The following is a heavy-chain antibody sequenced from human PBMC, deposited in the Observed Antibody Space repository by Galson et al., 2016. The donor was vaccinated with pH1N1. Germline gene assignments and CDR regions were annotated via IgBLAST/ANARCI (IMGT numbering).Heavy chain of an antibody. CDR1: GYNFTNYW. CDR3: SRHDRFWGGGSCYSIWFDP. V-gene: IGHV5-51*01. D-gene: IGHD2-15*01. CDR2: IYPGDSDT. J-gene: IGHJ5*02. Sequence: QSGAEVKKPGDSLKISCKVSGYNFTNYWIGWVRQMPGNGLEWMGIIYPGDSDTKYSPSFQGPVTISADRSITTAYLQWSSLRASDTAIYDCSRHDRFWGGGSCYSIWFDPWGQGTLVTVSS.